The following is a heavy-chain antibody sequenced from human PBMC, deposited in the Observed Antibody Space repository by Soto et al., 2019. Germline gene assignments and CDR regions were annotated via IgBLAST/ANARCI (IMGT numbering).Heavy chain of an antibody. CDR1: GFTFSSYG. V-gene: IGHV3-30*18. J-gene: IGHJ4*02. CDR3: AKDSTIGSSGWYR. CDR2: ISYDGSNK. Sequence: ESVGGVVQPGRSLRLSCAASGFTFSSYGMHWVRQAPGKGLEWVAVISYDGSNKYYADSVKGRFTISRDNSKNTLYLQMNSLRAEDTAVYYCAKDSTIGSSGWYRWGQGTLVTVSS. D-gene: IGHD6-19*01.